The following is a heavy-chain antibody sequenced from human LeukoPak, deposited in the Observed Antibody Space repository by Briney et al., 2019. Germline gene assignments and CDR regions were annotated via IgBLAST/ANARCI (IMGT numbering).Heavy chain of an antibody. Sequence: GGSLRLSCAASGFTFSSYAMTWVRQAPDKGLEWVANIRGDGSRLYYVDSVKGRFTISRDNAKNSLYLQMSNLRADDTSVYYCARDRNYCSSDRCYDAFDIWGQGTMVTVSS. V-gene: IGHV3-7*01. CDR1: GFTFSSYA. D-gene: IGHD2-15*01. CDR3: ARDRNYCSSDRCYDAFDI. CDR2: IRGDGSRL. J-gene: IGHJ3*02.